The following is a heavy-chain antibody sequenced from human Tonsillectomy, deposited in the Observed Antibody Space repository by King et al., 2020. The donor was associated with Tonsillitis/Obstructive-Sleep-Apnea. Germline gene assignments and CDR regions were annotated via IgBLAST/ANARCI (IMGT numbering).Heavy chain of an antibody. D-gene: IGHD1-7*01. CDR3: ARTLGTNAMAFYFDY. V-gene: IGHV3-7*03. Sequence: VQLVESGGGLVQPGGSLRLSCAASGFTFSSYWMSWVRQAPGKGLEWVANIKQDGSEKYYVDSVKGRFTISRDNAKNSLYLQMNSLRAEDTAVYYCARTLGTNAMAFYFDYWGQGTLVTVSS. CDR1: GFTFSSYW. CDR2: IKQDGSEK. J-gene: IGHJ4*02.